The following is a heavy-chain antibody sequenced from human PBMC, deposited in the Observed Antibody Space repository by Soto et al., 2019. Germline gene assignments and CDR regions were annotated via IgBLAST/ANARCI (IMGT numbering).Heavy chain of an antibody. D-gene: IGHD3-10*01. J-gene: IGHJ5*02. V-gene: IGHV1-69*02. CDR1: GGTFSSYT. CDR3: ATYGSGSYSWFDP. Sequence: QVQLVQSGAEVKKPGSSVKVSCKASGGTFSSYTISWVRQAPGQGLEWMGRIIPILGIANYAQKFQGRVTXTXDXXTSTAYMELSSLRSEDTAVYYCATYGSGSYSWFDPWGQGTLVTVSS. CDR2: IIPILGIA.